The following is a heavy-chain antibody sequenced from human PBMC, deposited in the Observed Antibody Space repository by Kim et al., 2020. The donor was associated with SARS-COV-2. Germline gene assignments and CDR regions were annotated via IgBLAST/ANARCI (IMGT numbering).Heavy chain of an antibody. CDR3: ARIYYGSGSYYNSGMDV. D-gene: IGHD3-10*01. Sequence: VKGRFTISRDNSKNTLYLQMNSLRAEDTAVYYCARIYYGSGSYYNSGMDVWGQGTTVTVSS. J-gene: IGHJ6*02. V-gene: IGHV3-30*07.